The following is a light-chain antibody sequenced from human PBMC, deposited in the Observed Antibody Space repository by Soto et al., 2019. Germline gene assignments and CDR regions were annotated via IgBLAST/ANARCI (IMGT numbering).Light chain of an antibody. V-gene: IGKV3-20*01. CDR1: QSITSTY. CDR3: QQYTDWPLT. Sequence: EVVMTQSPATLSVSPGERATLSCRASQSITSTYLAWYQQKPGQAPRLLIYGVSSRATGVPDRFSGSGSGTDFTLTISRLEPEDFAVYYCQQYTDWPLTFCQGTKVDIK. CDR2: GVS. J-gene: IGKJ1*01.